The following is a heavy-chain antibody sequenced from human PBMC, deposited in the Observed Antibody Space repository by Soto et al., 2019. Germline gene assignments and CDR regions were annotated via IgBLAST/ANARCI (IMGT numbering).Heavy chain of an antibody. V-gene: IGHV1-69*06. J-gene: IGHJ1*01. Sequence: SVKVSCKAPGETFRRDVISWVRQAPGQGLEWLGGITPMSGTTDYAQKFQGRVTISADKSTGTAYFELSSLTFDDTGVYYCARGVSMAGRPGFFHHWGQGSLVTVSS. CDR1: GETFRRDV. CDR2: ITPMSGTT. D-gene: IGHD6-6*01. CDR3: ARGVSMAGRPGFFHH.